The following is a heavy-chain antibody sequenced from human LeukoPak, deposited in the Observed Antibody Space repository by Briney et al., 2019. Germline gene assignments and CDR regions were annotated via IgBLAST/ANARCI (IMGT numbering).Heavy chain of an antibody. CDR3: AREDNYYDSSGYYSTYYYGMDV. J-gene: IGHJ6*02. CDR1: GGTFSSYA. CDR2: IIPILGIA. Sequence: ASVKVSCKASGGTFSSYAIRWVRQAPGQGLEWMGRIIPILGIANYAQKFQGRVTITADKSTSTVYMELSSLRSEDTAVYYCAREDNYYDSSGYYSTYYYGMDVWGQGTTVTVSS. V-gene: IGHV1-69*04. D-gene: IGHD3-22*01.